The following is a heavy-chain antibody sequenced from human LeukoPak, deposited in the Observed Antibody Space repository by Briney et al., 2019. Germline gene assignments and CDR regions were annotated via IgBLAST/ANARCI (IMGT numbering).Heavy chain of an antibody. CDR3: ARDGRLRDRGNWFDP. V-gene: IGHV1-46*01. CDR2: INPSGGST. J-gene: IGHJ5*02. CDR1: GYTFTSYY. Sequence: GASVKVSCKASGYTFTSYYMHWVRQAPGQGLEWMGIINPSGGSTSYAQKFQGRVTMTRDASTSTVYMELSSLRPEDTAVYYCARDGRLRDRGNWFDPWGQGTLVTVSS. D-gene: IGHD1-26*01.